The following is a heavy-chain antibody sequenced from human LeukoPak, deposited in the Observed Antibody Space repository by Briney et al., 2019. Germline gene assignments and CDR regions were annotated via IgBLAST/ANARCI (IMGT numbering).Heavy chain of an antibody. Sequence: GGSLRLSCAASGFTFSSYAMNWVRQAPGRGLEWVSYIGPSGTAIYYADSVKGRFTISRDNARNSLFLQMNSLRAEDTAVYYCARGHWGLDSWGQGTLVSVSS. V-gene: IGHV3-48*01. CDR2: IGPSGTAI. CDR3: ARGHWGLDS. D-gene: IGHD7-27*01. J-gene: IGHJ4*02. CDR1: GFTFSSYA.